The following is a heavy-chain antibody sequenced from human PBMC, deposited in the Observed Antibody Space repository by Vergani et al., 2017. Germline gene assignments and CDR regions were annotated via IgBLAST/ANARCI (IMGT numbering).Heavy chain of an antibody. Sequence: QVQLEESGPGLVKPSQTLSLTCTVSGGAFGSFSSGSYYWSWLRQPAGKRLEWIGRIHTNGVIHYNPSLNSRATISVDTSRNQISLKLTSVTATDTAIYFCARGNPYVDFDIWGQGTMITVSS. CDR2: IHTNGVI. CDR1: GGAFGSFSSGSYY. CDR3: ARGNPYVDFDI. D-gene: IGHD3-16*01. V-gene: IGHV4-61*02. J-gene: IGHJ3*02.